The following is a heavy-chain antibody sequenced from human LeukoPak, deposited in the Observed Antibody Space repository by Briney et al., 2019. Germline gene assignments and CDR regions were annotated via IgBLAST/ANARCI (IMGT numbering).Heavy chain of an antibody. CDR2: IYYSGST. D-gene: IGHD3-22*01. J-gene: IGHJ6*02. CDR1: GGSISSGGYS. V-gene: IGHV4-61*08. CDR3: ARLLYYYDSRNDYYYYYGMDV. Sequence: PSQTLSLTCAVSGGSISSGGYSWSWIRQPPGKGLEWIGYIYYSGSTNYNPSLKSRVTISVDTSKNQFSLKLSSVTAADTAVYYCARLLYYYDSRNDYYYYYGMDVWGQGTTVTVSS.